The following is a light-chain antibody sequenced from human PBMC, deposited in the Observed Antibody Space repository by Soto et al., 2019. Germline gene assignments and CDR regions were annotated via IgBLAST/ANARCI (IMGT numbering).Light chain of an antibody. CDR3: RSYAGSNNLL. V-gene: IGLV2-8*01. CDR1: SSDIGGYNY. CDR2: EVS. Sequence: QSVLTQPPSASGSPGQSVTISSTGTSSDIGGYNYVSWYQQHSGKAPKLMIYEVSERRSGVPDRFSGFKSGNTASLTVSGLQAEDQADYYCRSYAGSNNLLFGGGTKLTVL. J-gene: IGLJ2*01.